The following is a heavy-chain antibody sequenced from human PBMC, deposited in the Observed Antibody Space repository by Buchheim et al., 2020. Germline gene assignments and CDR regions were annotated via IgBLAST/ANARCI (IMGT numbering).Heavy chain of an antibody. CDR3: ARGDSSGHYSTFFYY. D-gene: IGHD3-22*01. CDR2: ISSSGVNT. Sequence: EVQLLESGGGLVQPGGSLRLSCAASGFTFSNYAMSWVRQAPGKGLEWVSIISSSGVNTYYAGSVKGRFTISRDNSKNTVYLLITGLRVEDTAIYYCARGDSSGHYSTFFYYWGQGTL. CDR1: GFTFSNYA. J-gene: IGHJ4*02. V-gene: IGHV3-23*01.